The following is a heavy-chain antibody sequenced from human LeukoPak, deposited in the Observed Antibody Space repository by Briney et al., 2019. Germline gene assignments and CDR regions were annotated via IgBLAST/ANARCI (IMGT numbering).Heavy chain of an antibody. Sequence: PGGSLRLSCVASGFTFSSSEMNWVRQAPGKGLEWVSCISSSGRTIYYADSAQGRFTISRDNAKNSLSLQMNSLRAEDTAVYYCARDLYSREDYWGQGTLVTVSS. D-gene: IGHD2-15*01. CDR2: ISSSGRTI. J-gene: IGHJ4*02. CDR3: ARDLYSREDY. CDR1: GFTFSSSE. V-gene: IGHV3-48*03.